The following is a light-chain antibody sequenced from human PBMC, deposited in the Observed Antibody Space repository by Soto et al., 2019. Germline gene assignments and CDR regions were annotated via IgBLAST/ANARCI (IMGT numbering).Light chain of an antibody. V-gene: IGLV2-14*03. CDR3: ASYASSNTVL. Sequence: QSALTQPASVSGSPGQSITISCTGTSGDVGTYNYVSWYQQHPGKAPKLMIYDVTYRPSGVSNRFSASKSGNTASLTISGLQAEDEADYYCASYASSNTVLFGGGTKVTVL. CDR1: SGDVGTYNY. J-gene: IGLJ2*01. CDR2: DVT.